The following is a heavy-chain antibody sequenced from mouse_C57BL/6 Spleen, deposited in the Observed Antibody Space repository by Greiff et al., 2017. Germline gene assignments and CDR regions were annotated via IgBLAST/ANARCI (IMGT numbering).Heavy chain of an antibody. V-gene: IGHV1-18*01. CDR2: INPNNGGT. Sequence: VQLKQSGPELVKPGASVKIPCKASGYTFTDYNMDWVKQSHGKSLEWIGDINPNNGGTIYNQKFKGKATLTVDKSSSTAYIELRSLTSEDTAVYYCARSYGSKGYFDVWGTGTTVTVSS. CDR3: ARSYGSKGYFDV. D-gene: IGHD1-1*01. J-gene: IGHJ1*03. CDR1: GYTFTDYN.